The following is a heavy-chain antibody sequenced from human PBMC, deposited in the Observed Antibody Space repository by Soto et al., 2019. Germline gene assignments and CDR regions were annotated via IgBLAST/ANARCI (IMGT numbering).Heavy chain of an antibody. D-gene: IGHD1-26*01. CDR3: ARRTNKVGAPFDY. CDR1: GYNFTAYW. Sequence: GESLKICFTGSGYNFTAYWIGGVRQMPEKGLEWMGIIYPDDSETRDSPSFQGQVTLSADKSITTAYIQGGGLNAPDSGIYYCARRTNKVGAPFDYSGQGTLVTVSS. V-gene: IGHV5-51*01. J-gene: IGHJ4*02. CDR2: IYPDDSET.